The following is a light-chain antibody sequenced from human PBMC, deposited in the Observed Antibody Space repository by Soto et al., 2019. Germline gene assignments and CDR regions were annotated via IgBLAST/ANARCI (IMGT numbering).Light chain of an antibody. V-gene: IGKV3-15*01. J-gene: IGKJ4*01. Sequence: EIVMTQSPATLSVSPGERAALSCRASQTVYNNLAWYQQKPGQAPRLLIYGASARATGNPARFSGSGSGTEFTLTLSSLQSEDFAVYYCQKYSNWPLTFGGGTKVEIK. CDR2: GAS. CDR3: QKYSNWPLT. CDR1: QTVYNN.